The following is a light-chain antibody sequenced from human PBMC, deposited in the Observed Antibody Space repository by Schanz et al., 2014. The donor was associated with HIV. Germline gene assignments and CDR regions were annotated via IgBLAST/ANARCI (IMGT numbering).Light chain of an antibody. Sequence: IQMTQSPSTVSTSVGDRVTITCRASQTIGRLLAWYQQKPGRAPKLLIYEASTLETGVPSRFSGSGSGTEFTLTISSLQPEDFATYYCQQYNNYPLTFGLGTKVAIK. CDR3: QQYNNYPLT. CDR2: EAS. J-gene: IGKJ1*01. V-gene: IGKV1-5*03. CDR1: QTIGRL.